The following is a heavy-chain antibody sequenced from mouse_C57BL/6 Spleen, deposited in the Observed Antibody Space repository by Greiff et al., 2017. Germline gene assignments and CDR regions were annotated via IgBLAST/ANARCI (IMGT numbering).Heavy chain of an antibody. D-gene: IGHD1-1*01. J-gene: IGHJ1*03. Sequence: VQRVESGAELVRPGTSVKMSCKASGYTFTNYWIGWAKQRPGHGLEWIGDIYPGGGYTNYNEKFKGKATLTADKSSSTAYMQFSSLTSEDSAIYYCARLTTVVAPYFDVWGTGTTVTVSS. CDR3: ARLTTVVAPYFDV. CDR1: GYTFTNYW. CDR2: IYPGGGYT. V-gene: IGHV1-63*01.